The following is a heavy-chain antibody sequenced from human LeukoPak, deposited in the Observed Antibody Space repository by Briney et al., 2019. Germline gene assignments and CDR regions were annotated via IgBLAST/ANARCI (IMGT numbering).Heavy chain of an antibody. CDR1: GGSISGYY. D-gene: IGHD5-18*01. CDR3: ARDGRRGYSYGWNYFDY. Sequence: SETLSLTCTVSGGSISGYYWSWIRQPPGKGLEWIGYIYYSGSTNYNPSLKSRVTISVDTSKNQFSLKLSSVTAADTAVYYCARDGRRGYSYGWNYFDYWGQGTLVTVSS. J-gene: IGHJ4*02. CDR2: IYYSGST. V-gene: IGHV4-59*01.